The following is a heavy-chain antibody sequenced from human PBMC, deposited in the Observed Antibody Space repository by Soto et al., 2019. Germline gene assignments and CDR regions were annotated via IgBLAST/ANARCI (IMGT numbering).Heavy chain of an antibody. J-gene: IGHJ6*02. V-gene: IGHV5-51*01. CDR3: ARYSSDSNYGIDV. Sequence: GESLKISCKGSGYSFTSYWIGWVRQMPGKGLEWMGIIYPGDSDTRYSPSFQGQVTISADKSISTAYLQWSSLKASDTAMYYCARYSSDSNYGIDVWGQGTTVTVSS. CDR2: IYPGDSDT. CDR1: GYSFTSYW. D-gene: IGHD6-19*01.